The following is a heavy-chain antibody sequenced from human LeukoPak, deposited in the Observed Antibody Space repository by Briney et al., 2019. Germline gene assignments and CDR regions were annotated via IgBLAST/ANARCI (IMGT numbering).Heavy chain of an antibody. CDR3: ARGTTGTTPVRYYYYGMDV. V-gene: IGHV1-69*01. D-gene: IGHD1-1*01. CDR1: GGTFSGYA. CDR2: IIPIFGTA. J-gene: IGHJ6*04. Sequence: SVKVSCRASGGTFSGYAISWVRQAPGQGLEWMGGIIPIFGTANYAQKFQGRVTITADESTSTAYMELSSLRSEDTAVYYCARGTTGTTPVRYYYYGMDVWGIGTTVTVSS.